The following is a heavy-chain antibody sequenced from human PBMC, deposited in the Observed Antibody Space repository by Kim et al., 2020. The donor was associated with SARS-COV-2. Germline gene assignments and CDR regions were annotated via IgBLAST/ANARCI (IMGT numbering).Heavy chain of an antibody. CDR1: GGSISSSSYY. J-gene: IGHJ4*02. Sequence: SETLSLTCTVSGGSISSSSYYWGWIRQPPGKGLEGIGYIYYSGSTYYNPSLKSRVTISVDTSKNQFSLKLSSVTAADTAVYYCARLISSHIAEADFCFDYRGQGTKVTVPS. V-gene: IGHV4-39*01. D-gene: IGHD6-19*01. CDR3: ARLISSHIAEADFCFDY. CDR2: IYYSGST.